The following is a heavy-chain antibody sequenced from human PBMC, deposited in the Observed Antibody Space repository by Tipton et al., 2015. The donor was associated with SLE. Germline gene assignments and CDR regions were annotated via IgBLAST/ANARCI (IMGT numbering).Heavy chain of an antibody. V-gene: IGHV4-4*08. Sequence: TLSLTCTVSGGSISSYYWSWIRQPPGKGLEWIGYIYTSGSTNYNPSLKSRVTISVDTSKNQFSLKLSSMTAADTAVYYCARHHQGSSSPYYYGMDVWGQGTTVTVSS. CDR2: IYTSGST. D-gene: IGHD6-6*01. CDR1: GGSISSYY. CDR3: ARHHQGSSSPYYYGMDV. J-gene: IGHJ6*02.